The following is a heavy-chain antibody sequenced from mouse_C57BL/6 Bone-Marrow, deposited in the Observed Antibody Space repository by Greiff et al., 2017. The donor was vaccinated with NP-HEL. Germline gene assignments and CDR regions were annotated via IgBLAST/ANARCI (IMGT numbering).Heavy chain of an antibody. CDR3: ARHYYYGSLYYYAMDY. CDR1: GFSLTSYG. Sequence: VQLVESGPGLVAPSQSLSITCTVSGFSLTSYGVHWVRQPPGKGLEWLVVIWSDGSTTYNSALKSRLSISKDNSKSQVFLKMNSLQTDDTAMYYCARHYYYGSLYYYAMDYWGQGTSVTVSS. J-gene: IGHJ4*01. D-gene: IGHD1-1*01. V-gene: IGHV2-6-1*01. CDR2: IWSDGST.